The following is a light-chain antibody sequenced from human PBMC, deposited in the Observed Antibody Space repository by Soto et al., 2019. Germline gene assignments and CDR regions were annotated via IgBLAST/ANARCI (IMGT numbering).Light chain of an antibody. V-gene: IGLV1-44*01. CDR2: SNN. Sequence: QSVLTQPPSASGTPGQRVTISCSGSSSDIGSNPVNWYQQLPRTAPRLLIYSNNQRPSGVPDRFSGSTSGTSASLAISGLQSEDEAEYYCAAWDDSRDGPVCGGGTKLTVL. CDR3: AAWDDSRDGPV. CDR1: SSDIGSNP. J-gene: IGLJ3*02.